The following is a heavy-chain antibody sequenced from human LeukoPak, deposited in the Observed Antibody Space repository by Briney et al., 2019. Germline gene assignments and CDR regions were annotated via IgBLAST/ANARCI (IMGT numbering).Heavy chain of an antibody. D-gene: IGHD6-13*01. Sequence: GGSLRLSCAASGFTFSSYAMHWVRQAPGKGLEWVALIPYDGSNKYYADSVKGRFTVSRDNSKNTLYLQMNSLRAEDTAVYYCVRGTYSSSWLNFDYWGQGTLVTVSS. CDR1: GFTFSSYA. V-gene: IGHV3-30*04. CDR2: IPYDGSNK. CDR3: VRGTYSSSWLNFDY. J-gene: IGHJ4*02.